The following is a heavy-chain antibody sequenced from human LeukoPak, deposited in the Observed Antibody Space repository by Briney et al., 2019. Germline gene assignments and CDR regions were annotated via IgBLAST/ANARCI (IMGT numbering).Heavy chain of an antibody. V-gene: IGHV3-48*03. CDR2: ISGSGSTI. J-gene: IGHJ4*02. CDR1: GFTFRGYE. CDR3: ARSTVTNYFDS. Sequence: GGSLRLSCAASGFTFRGYEMNWVRQAPGKGLEWISYISGSGSTIKYVDSVKGRFTISRDNAKNSLYLQTNSLRAEDTAVYYCARSTVTNYFDSWGQGTLVTVSS. D-gene: IGHD4-17*01.